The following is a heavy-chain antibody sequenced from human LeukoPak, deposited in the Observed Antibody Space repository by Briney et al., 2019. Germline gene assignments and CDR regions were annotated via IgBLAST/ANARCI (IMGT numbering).Heavy chain of an antibody. Sequence: PGRSLRLSCAASGFTFDDYAMHWVRQAPGKGLEWVSGISWNSGSIGYADSVKGRFTISRDNAKNSLYLQMNSLRAEDTALYYCAKDYYYDSSARSAAFDYWGQGTLVTVSS. CDR1: GFTFDDYA. V-gene: IGHV3-9*01. J-gene: IGHJ4*02. CDR2: ISWNSGSI. CDR3: AKDYYYDSSARSAAFDY. D-gene: IGHD3-22*01.